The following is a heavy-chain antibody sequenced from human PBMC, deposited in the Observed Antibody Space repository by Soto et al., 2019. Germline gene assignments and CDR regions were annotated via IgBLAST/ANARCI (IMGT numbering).Heavy chain of an antibody. J-gene: IGHJ6*02. CDR2: IYYSGST. CDR3: ARDRSSDYYYYYGMDV. Sequence: SETLSLTCTVSGGSISSGDFYWSWIRQPPGKGLEWIGYIYYSGSTYYNPSLKSRVTISVDTSKNQFSLKLSSVTAADTAVYYCARDRSSDYYYYYGMDVWGQGTTVTVSS. CDR1: GGSISSGDFY. V-gene: IGHV4-30-4*01. D-gene: IGHD3-10*01.